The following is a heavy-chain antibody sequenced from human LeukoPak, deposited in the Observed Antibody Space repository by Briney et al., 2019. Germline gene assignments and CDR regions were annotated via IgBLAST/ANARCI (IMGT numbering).Heavy chain of an antibody. D-gene: IGHD5-12*01. CDR2: ISRSGGTT. CDR1: GFTFTNYA. CDR3: AKDPGGWVDY. J-gene: IGHJ4*02. V-gene: IGHV3-23*01. Sequence: PGGSLRLSCAASGFTFTNYAMNWVRQAPGKGLEWVSAISRSGGTTYYAESVKGRFTISRDTSKYTLCLQMNSLRAEDTAVYFCAKDPGGWVDYWGQGTLVTVSS.